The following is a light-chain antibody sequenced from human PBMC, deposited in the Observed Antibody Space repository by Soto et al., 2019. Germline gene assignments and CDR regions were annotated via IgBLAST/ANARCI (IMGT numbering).Light chain of an antibody. Sequence: DIEMTQSPSSLSASVGDRVTITCRASQSISFYLNWYQQEPGKAPKLLIYTASNVQSGVPSRISGSGSGTEFTLTITSLQPEDFATYYCQQSYSMPRTFGQGTKV. CDR1: QSISFY. V-gene: IGKV1-39*01. J-gene: IGKJ1*01. CDR3: QQSYSMPRT. CDR2: TAS.